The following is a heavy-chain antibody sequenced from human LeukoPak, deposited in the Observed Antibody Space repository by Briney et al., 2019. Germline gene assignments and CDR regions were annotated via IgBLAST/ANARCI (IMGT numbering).Heavy chain of an antibody. CDR3: ASHAAPSWRQLRTGVDY. CDR2: INHSGST. CDR1: GGSFSGYY. V-gene: IGHV4-34*01. Sequence: PSETLSLTCAVYGGSFSGYYWSWIRQPPGKGLEWIGEINHSGSTNYNPSLKSRVTISVDTSKNQFSLKLSSVTAADTAVYYSASHAAPSWRQLRTGVDYWGQGTLVTVSS. D-gene: IGHD1-14*01. J-gene: IGHJ4*02.